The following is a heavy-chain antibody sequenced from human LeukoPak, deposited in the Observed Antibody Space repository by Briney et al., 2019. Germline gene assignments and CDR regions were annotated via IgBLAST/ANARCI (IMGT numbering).Heavy chain of an antibody. Sequence: PGGSLRLSCAASGFTFSSYWSHWVRQAPGKGLVWVSRINSEGSSTSYADSVKGRFIISRDNSKNTLYLQMNSRRAEDTAVYYCAKFALRYCSGGSCHPFDYWGQGTLVTVSS. D-gene: IGHD2-15*01. V-gene: IGHV3-74*01. CDR2: INSEGSST. CDR3: AKFALRYCSGGSCHPFDY. J-gene: IGHJ4*02. CDR1: GFTFSSYW.